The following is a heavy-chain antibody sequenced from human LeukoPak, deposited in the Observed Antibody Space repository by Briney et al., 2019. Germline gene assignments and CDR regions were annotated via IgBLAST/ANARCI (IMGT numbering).Heavy chain of an antibody. J-gene: IGHJ4*02. V-gene: IGHV3-7*03. CDR2: MKQDGSEK. Sequence: GGSLRLSCVASGFTFSSYWMSWVRQAPGRGLEGVAYMKQDGSEKYYVDSVKGRFTIFRDNAMNSLYLQINSLRAEDTAVYYCARDTEAFDYWGQGTLVTVSS. CDR3: ARDTEAFDY. CDR1: GFTFSSYW.